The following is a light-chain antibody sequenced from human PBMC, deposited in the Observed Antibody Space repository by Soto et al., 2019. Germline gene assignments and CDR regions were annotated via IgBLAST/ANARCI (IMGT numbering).Light chain of an antibody. V-gene: IGKV3-20*01. J-gene: IGKJ2*01. CDR3: QQSGTSPRMYT. CDR1: QSVSSTF. CDR2: GAS. Sequence: EIVLTQSPGTLSLSPGESATLSCRASQSVSSTFLAWYQQKPGQAPRLLIYGASSRATGIPDRFSGSGSGTDFNLTISGLEPEDFAVYYCQQSGTSPRMYTFGQGTRLEIK.